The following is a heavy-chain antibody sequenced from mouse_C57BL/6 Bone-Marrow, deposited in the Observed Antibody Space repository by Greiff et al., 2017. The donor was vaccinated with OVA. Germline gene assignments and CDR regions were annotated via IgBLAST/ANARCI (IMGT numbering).Heavy chain of an antibody. CDR2: ISGGGGNT. V-gene: IGHV5-9*01. CDR3: ARHYGNYEGFAY. J-gene: IGHJ3*01. D-gene: IGHD2-1*01. Sequence: EVHLVESGGGLVKPGGSLKLSCAASGFTFSSYTMSWVRQTPEKRLEWVATISGGGGNTYYPDSVKGRFTISRDNAKNTLYLQMSSLRSEDTALYYCARHYGNYEGFAYWGQGTLVTVSA. CDR1: GFTFSSYT.